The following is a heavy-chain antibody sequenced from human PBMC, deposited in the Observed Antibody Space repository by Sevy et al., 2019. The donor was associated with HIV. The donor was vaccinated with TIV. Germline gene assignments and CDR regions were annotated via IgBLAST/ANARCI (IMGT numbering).Heavy chain of an antibody. CDR3: ARGSIAVAGDAFDI. CDR1: GFTFSSYS. CDR2: ISSSSSYI. D-gene: IGHD6-19*01. V-gene: IGHV3-21*01. Sequence: GGSLRLSCAASGFTFSSYSMNWVRQAPGKGLEWVSSISSSSSYIYYADSVKGRFTISRDNAKNSLYLQMNNLRAEDTAVYYCARGSIAVAGDAFDIWGQGTMVTVSS. J-gene: IGHJ3*02.